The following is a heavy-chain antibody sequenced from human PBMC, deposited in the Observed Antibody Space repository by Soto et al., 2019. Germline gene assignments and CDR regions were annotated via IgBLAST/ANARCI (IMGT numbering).Heavy chain of an antibody. CDR1: GFTFSSYG. D-gene: IGHD3-10*01. J-gene: IGHJ6*03. CDR2: IPYDGSNK. CDR3: AKDGPPSVYGSGSRYTYYYYYYMDV. Sequence: PGGSLRLSCAASGFTFSSYGMHWVRQAPGKGLEWVAVIPYDGSNKYYADSVKGRFTISRDNSKNTLYLQMNSLRAEDTAVYYCAKDGPPSVYGSGSRYTYYYYYYMDVWGKGTTVTVSS. V-gene: IGHV3-30*18.